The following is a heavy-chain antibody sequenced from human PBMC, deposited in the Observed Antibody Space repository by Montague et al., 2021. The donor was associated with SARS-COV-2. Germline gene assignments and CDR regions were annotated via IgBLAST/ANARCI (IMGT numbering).Heavy chain of an antibody. CDR1: GGSISSNNYN. Sequence: SETLSLTCTVSGGSISSNNYNWVWKRETQGKGLDWIGCICESRNNYYNLSRQSRLTIAVDTSKKQFYLKLSTVTAADTDVYYCARETSTSGCFQQFDYWGQGTLVTASS. CDR3: ARETSTSGCFQQFDY. D-gene: IGHD6-19*01. V-gene: IGHV4-39*01. CDR2: ICESRNN. J-gene: IGHJ4*02.